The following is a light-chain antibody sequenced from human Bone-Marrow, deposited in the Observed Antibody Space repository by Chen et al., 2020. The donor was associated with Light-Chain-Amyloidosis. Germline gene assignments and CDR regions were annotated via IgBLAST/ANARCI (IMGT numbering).Light chain of an antibody. J-gene: IGKJ1*01. V-gene: IGKV3-15*01. CDR2: CAS. Sequence: EIVMTQSPATLSVFPGERATLSCRASQSVSSNVAWYQQKPGQAPRRLIYCASPRATGNPARFSCSGSGTEFTLPISSMQSEDFAVYFCQQHRTLGQGTKVEVK. CDR3: QQHRT. CDR1: QSVSSN.